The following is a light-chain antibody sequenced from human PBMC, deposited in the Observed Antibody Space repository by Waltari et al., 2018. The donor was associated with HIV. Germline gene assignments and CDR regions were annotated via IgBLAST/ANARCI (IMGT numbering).Light chain of an antibody. Sequence: QSVLTQPTSVSATPGQRVTISCSGRTSNIGYNLLSWYQHIPGTAPKLLIYDDTERPSGIPDRFSGSRSGTSATLGITGLQTGDEADYYCATWDSSLNALLFGGGTKLTAL. V-gene: IGLV1-51*01. CDR2: DDT. CDR3: ATWDSSLNALL. CDR1: TSNIGYNL. J-gene: IGLJ2*01.